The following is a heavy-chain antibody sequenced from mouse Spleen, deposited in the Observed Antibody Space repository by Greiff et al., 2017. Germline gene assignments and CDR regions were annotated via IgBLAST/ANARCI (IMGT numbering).Heavy chain of an antibody. CDR3: ARNEDYSNSLFAY. V-gene: IGHV2-2*01. CDR1: GFSLTSYG. J-gene: IGHJ3*01. CDR2: IWSGGST. D-gene: IGHD2-5*01. Sequence: QVQLQQSGPGLVQPSQSLSITCTVSGFSLTSYGVHWVRQSPGKGLEWLGVIWSGGSTDYNAAFISRLSISKDNSKSQVFFKMNSLQADDTAIYYCARNEDYSNSLFAYWGQGTLVTVSA.